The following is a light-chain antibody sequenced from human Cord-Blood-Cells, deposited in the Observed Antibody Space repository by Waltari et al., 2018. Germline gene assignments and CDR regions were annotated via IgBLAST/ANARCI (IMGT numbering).Light chain of an antibody. V-gene: IGKV1-12*01. CDR3: QQANSFPPLT. J-gene: IGKJ4*01. Sequence: DIQMTQPPSSVSASVGDRVTITCRASEGISSWLALYQQKPGKAPKLLIYAAASLQSGVPSRFSGMGSGTDFTLTISSLQPEDFATYYCQQANSFPPLTFGGGTKVEIK. CDR2: AAA. CDR1: EGISSW.